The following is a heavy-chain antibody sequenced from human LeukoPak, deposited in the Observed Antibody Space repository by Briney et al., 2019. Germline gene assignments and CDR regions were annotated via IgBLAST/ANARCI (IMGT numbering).Heavy chain of an antibody. CDR2: TNNDGSST. CDR1: GFTFSNYW. Sequence: GGSLRLSXVASGFTFSNYWIHWVRQAPGKGLVWLSRTNNDGSSTTYADFVKGRFTSSRDNAKNTLYLQMDSLRAEDTSVYYCTRSVFPYYFDCWGQGTLVTVSS. V-gene: IGHV3-74*01. CDR3: TRSVFPYYFDC. D-gene: IGHD3-10*02. J-gene: IGHJ4*02.